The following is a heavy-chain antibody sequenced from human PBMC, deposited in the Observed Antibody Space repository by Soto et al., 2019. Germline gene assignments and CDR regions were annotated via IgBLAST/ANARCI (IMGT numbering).Heavy chain of an antibody. J-gene: IGHJ6*02. V-gene: IGHV1-69*13. D-gene: IGHD2-2*01. CDR3: ARSSPYIVVRKPTGNQDYYGMDV. Sequence: SVKVSCKASGGTFSSYAISWVRQAPGQGPEWMGGIIPIFGTANYEQKFQGRVTITADGSTSTAYMKLSSLRSADTAVYYCARSSPYIVVRKPTGNQDYYGMDVWGQGTTVTVSS. CDR1: GGTFSSYA. CDR2: IIPIFGTA.